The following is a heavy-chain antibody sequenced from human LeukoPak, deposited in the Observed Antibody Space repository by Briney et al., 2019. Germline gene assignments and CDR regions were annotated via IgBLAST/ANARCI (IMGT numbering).Heavy chain of an antibody. CDR2: IIPILGIA. V-gene: IGHV1-69*04. CDR3: ARGGARTTFGVVGPHHFDY. J-gene: IGHJ4*02. CDR1: GGTFSSYA. D-gene: IGHD3-3*01. Sequence: SVKVSCKASGGTFSSYAISWVRQAPGQGLEWMGRIIPILGIANYAQKFQGRVTITADKSTSTAYMELSSLRSEDTAVYYCARGGARTTFGVVGPHHFDYWGQGTLVTVSS.